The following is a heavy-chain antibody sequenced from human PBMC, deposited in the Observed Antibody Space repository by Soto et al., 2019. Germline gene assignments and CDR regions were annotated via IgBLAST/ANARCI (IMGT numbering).Heavy chain of an antibody. CDR3: ARHSDITMVRGVWAFDI. Sequence: SETLSLTCTVSGFSISSSSYYWGWIRQPPGKGLEWIGSIYYSGSTYYNPSLKSRVTISVDTSKNQFSLKLSSVTAADTAVYYCARHSDITMVRGVWAFDIWGQGTMVTVSS. J-gene: IGHJ3*02. CDR1: GFSISSSSYY. D-gene: IGHD3-10*01. V-gene: IGHV4-39*01. CDR2: IYYSGST.